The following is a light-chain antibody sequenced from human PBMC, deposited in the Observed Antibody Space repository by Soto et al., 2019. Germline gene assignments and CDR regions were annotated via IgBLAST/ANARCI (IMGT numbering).Light chain of an antibody. J-gene: IGKJ4*01. CDR2: GAS. V-gene: IGKV3-20*01. CDR1: QSVSSSY. CDR3: QQYGSSLLT. Sequence: EIVLTQSPGTLSXSXXXXXTXSXSASQSVSSSYLAWYQQKPGQAPRLLIYGASSRATGIPDRFSGSGSGTDFTLTISGLEPEDFAVYYCQQYGSSLLTFGGGTKVDIK.